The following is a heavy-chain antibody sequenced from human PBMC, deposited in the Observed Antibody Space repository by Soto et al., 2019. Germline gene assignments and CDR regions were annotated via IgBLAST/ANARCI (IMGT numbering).Heavy chain of an antibody. CDR2: VYYRGRS. CDR3: VSQRTTVPTQAYFDY. Sequence: SETLSLTCTVSGGSVTNSSYYWGWIRQSPGKGLEWIGSVYYRGRSYSKSSVKSRVTISVDTSKNRFSLSLNSVTASDTAVYFCVSQRTTVPTQAYFDYWGPGALVTVPQ. CDR1: GGSVTNSSYY. V-gene: IGHV4-39*01. J-gene: IGHJ4*02. D-gene: IGHD4-17*01.